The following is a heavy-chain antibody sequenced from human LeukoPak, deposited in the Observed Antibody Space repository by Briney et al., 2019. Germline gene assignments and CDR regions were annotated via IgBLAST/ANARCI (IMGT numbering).Heavy chain of an antibody. Sequence: SETLSLTCAVSGGSISSYYWSWIRQPAGKGLDWIGRIYTSGSTNYNPSLKSRVTMSVDTSKNQFSLKLSSVTAADTAVYYCARDLVELGAHQYYFDYWGQGTLVTVSS. CDR3: ARDLVELGAHQYYFDY. CDR2: IYTSGST. CDR1: GGSISSYY. D-gene: IGHD1-26*01. J-gene: IGHJ4*02. V-gene: IGHV4-4*07.